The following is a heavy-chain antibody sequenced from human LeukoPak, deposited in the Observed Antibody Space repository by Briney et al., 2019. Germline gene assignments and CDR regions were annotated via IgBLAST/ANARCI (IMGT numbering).Heavy chain of an antibody. CDR3: ARLKLGAYFDL. V-gene: IGHV4-59*08. Sequence: SSETLSLTCTVSGGSTSSDYWSWIRQSPGKGLEWVGYVYNSGDTGTNPSLKSRVTILLDTSKNQCSLKLTSVSAADTAVYYCARLKLGAYFDLWGRGTLVTVSS. D-gene: IGHD3-16*01. J-gene: IGHJ2*01. CDR1: GGSTSSDY. CDR2: VYNSGDT.